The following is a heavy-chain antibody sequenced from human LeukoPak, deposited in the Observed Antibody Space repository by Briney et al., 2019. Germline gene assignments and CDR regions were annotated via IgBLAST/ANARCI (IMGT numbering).Heavy chain of an antibody. CDR2: ISYDGSNK. J-gene: IGHJ6*02. Sequence: GGSLRLSCAASGFTFSSYAMHWVRQAPGKGLEWVAVISYDGSNKYYADSVKGRFTISRDNSKNTLYLQMNSLRAEDTAVYYCARVGGTNYYYYGMDVWGQGTTVTVSS. D-gene: IGHD1-1*01. V-gene: IGHV3-30-3*01. CDR3: ARVGGTNYYYYGMDV. CDR1: GFTFSSYA.